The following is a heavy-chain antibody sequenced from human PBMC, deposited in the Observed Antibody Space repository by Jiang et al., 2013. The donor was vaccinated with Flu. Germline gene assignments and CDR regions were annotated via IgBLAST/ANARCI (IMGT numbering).Heavy chain of an antibody. CDR3: ARVVLVTRSPDY. J-gene: IGHJ4*02. D-gene: IGHD2-21*02. Sequence: GYTFTSYGISWVRQAPGQGLEWMGWISAYNGNTNYAQKLQGRVTMTTDTSTSTAYMELRSLRSDDTAVYYCARVVLVTRSPDYWGQGTLVTVSS. CDR1: GYTFTSYG. V-gene: IGHV1-18*04. CDR2: ISAYNGNT.